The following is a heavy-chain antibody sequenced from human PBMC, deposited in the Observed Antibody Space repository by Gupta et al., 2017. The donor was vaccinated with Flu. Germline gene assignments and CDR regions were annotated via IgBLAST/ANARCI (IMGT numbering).Heavy chain of an antibody. D-gene: IGHD2-2*01. CDR3: ARGAILGSCSGITCFGGFNF. CDR1: GFTFSSHG. V-gene: IGHV3-33*01. CDR2: IWYDGSDK. Sequence: QVHLVESGGGVVQPGRSLRLSCAASGFTFSSHGMHWVRQAPDKGLEWVAIIWYDGSDKHYADSVKGRFTISRDNAKNTLFLQMNSLRAEDTAMYYCARGAILGSCSGITCFGGFNFWGQGTLVTVSS. J-gene: IGHJ4*02.